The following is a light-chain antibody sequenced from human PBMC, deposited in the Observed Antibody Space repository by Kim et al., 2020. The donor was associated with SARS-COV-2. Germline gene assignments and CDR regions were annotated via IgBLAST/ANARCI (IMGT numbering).Light chain of an antibody. Sequence: ELTQPPSASGTPGQRVTIFCSGSSSNIGSNYVYWYQQLPGTAPKLLIYRNNQRPSGVPDRFSGSKSGTSASLAISGLRSEDEADYYCAAWDDSLRVFG. J-gene: IGLJ3*02. CDR2: RNN. CDR3: AAWDDSLRV. CDR1: SSNIGSNY. V-gene: IGLV1-47*01.